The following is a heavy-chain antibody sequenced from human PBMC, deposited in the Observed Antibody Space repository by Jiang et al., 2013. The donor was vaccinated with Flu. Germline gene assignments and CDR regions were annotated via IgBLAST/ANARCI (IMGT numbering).Heavy chain of an antibody. Sequence: VQLVESGAEVKKLGESLKISCKGSGYSFSSYWIGWVRQMPGKGLEWMGIIYPGDSDTRYSPSFQGQVTISADKSISTAYLQWSSLKASDTAMYYCARHPGTKDPAFDIWGQGTMVTVSS. CDR1: GYSFSSYW. CDR2: IYPGDSDT. D-gene: IGHD1-7*01. V-gene: IGHV5-51*01. J-gene: IGHJ3*02. CDR3: ARHPGTKDPAFDI.